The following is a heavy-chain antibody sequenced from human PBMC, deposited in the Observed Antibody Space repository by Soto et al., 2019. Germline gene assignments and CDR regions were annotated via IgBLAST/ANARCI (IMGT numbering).Heavy chain of an antibody. J-gene: IGHJ4*02. V-gene: IGHV1-69*01. CDR2: INPLFNGP. CDR3: ALSYVSYHYGAY. Sequence: QLVQSGAEVKKPGSSVKVFCKASGGPFNIFAVTWVRQAPGQGLQWIGGINPLFNGPHYAQKFRGRITITADEASSTTHMELSGLISDDTATYYCALSYVSYHYGAYWGQGTPVAVSS. CDR1: GGPFNIFA. D-gene: IGHD3-16*01.